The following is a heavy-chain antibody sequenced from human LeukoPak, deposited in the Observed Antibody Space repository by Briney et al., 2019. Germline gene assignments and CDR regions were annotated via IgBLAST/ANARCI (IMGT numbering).Heavy chain of an antibody. J-gene: IGHJ4*02. CDR1: GFTFSSYS. CDR2: ISSSSSYI. CDR3: ARDLWYYDSSGPLDDY. V-gene: IGHV3-21*01. D-gene: IGHD3-22*01. Sequence: GGSLRLSCAASGFTFSSYSMNWVRQAPGKGLEWVSSISSSSSYIYYADSVKGRFTISRDNAKNSLYLQMNSLRAGDTAVYYCARDLWYYDSSGPLDDYWGQGTLVTVSS.